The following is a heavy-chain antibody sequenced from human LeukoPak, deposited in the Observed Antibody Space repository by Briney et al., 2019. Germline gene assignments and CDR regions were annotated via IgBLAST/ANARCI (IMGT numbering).Heavy chain of an antibody. Sequence: PGGSLRLSCAASGFTFSSYGMHWVRQAPGKGLEWVAFIRYDGSNKYYADSVKGRFTISRDNSKNTLYLQMNSLRAEDTAVYYCAKDSTHPYYDILTGYPDYWGQGTLVTASS. V-gene: IGHV3-30*02. D-gene: IGHD3-9*01. CDR1: GFTFSSYG. J-gene: IGHJ4*02. CDR3: AKDSTHPYYDILTGYPDY. CDR2: IRYDGSNK.